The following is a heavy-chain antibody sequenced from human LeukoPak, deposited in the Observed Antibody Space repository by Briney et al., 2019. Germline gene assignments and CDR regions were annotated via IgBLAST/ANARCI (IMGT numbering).Heavy chain of an antibody. CDR3: ARGGSGWYEGYNWFDP. CDR2: IYTSGTT. D-gene: IGHD6-19*01. J-gene: IGHJ5*02. Sequence: SETLSLTCTVSGDSISSNYWSWIRQPAGKGLEWIGRIYTSGTTNYNPSLKSRLTMSVDTSKNQFSLKLSSVTAADTAVYYCARGGSGWYEGYNWFDPWGQGTLVTVSS. CDR1: GDSISSNY. V-gene: IGHV4-4*07.